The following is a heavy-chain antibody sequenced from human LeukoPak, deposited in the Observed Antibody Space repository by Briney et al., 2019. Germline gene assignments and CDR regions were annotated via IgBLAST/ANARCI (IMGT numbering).Heavy chain of an antibody. V-gene: IGHV4-34*01. CDR3: ARSPTVLYYYGSGSYRFDP. D-gene: IGHD3-10*01. CDR2: INHSGRT. Sequence: PSETLSLTCAVYGGSFSGYYWSWIRQPPGKGLEWIGEINHSGRTNYNPSLKSRVTISVDTSKNQFSLKLSSVTAADTAVYYCARSPTVLYYYGSGSYRFDPWGQGTLVTVSS. J-gene: IGHJ5*02. CDR1: GGSFSGYY.